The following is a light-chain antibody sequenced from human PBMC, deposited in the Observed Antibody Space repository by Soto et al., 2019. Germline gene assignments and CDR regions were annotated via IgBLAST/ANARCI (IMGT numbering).Light chain of an antibody. V-gene: IGKV3-20*01. Sequence: EIVLTQSPGTLSLSPGERATLSCRATQSVSSNYLAWYQQKLGQAPRLLIYGASSRATGIPDRFSGSGSGTDFTLTISRLEPEDFAVYYCQQYGSSPRTFGQGTKVEIK. CDR2: GAS. CDR1: QSVSSNY. J-gene: IGKJ1*01. CDR3: QQYGSSPRT.